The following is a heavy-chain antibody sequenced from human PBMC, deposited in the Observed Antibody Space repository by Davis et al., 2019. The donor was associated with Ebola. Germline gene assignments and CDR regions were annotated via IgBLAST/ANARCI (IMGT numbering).Heavy chain of an antibody. CDR1: GDTFSNYA. J-gene: IGHJ5*02. V-gene: IGHV1-69*10. CDR3: AIRKTGTTPSGWFDP. CDR2: IIPILGIT. Sequence: SVKVSCKASGDTFSNYAISWVRQAPGQGLEWMGGIIPILGITNYAQTFQGRVTITADKSTSTAYMELSSLRTEYTAVYYCAIRKTGTTPSGWFDPWGQGTLVTVSS. D-gene: IGHD1-7*01.